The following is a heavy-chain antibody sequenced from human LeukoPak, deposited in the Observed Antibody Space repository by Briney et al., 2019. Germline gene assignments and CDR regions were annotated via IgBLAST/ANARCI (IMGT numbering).Heavy chain of an antibody. Sequence: GGSLRLSCADSGFTFSSYAMSWVRQAPGEGLEWVSAISGSGGSTYYADSVKGRFTISRDNSKNTLYLQMNSLRAEDTVVYYCAKTYSDFWSGYYTVDYNMDVWGKGTAVTVSS. J-gene: IGHJ6*03. CDR3: AKTYSDFWSGYYTVDYNMDV. CDR2: ISGSGGST. V-gene: IGHV3-23*01. CDR1: GFTFSSYA. D-gene: IGHD3-3*01.